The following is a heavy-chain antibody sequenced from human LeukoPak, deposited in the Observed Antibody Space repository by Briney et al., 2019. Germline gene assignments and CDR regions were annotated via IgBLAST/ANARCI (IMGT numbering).Heavy chain of an antibody. CDR2: IIPIFSTA. Sequence: ASVKVSCKASGYTFTGYYMHWVRQAPGQGLEWMGGIIPIFSTANYAQKFQGRVTMTRNTSISTAYMELSSLRSEDTAVYYCARVLRYSSGWYLGYYYYMDVWGKGTTVTISS. V-gene: IGHV1-2*02. J-gene: IGHJ6*03. D-gene: IGHD6-19*01. CDR3: ARVLRYSSGWYLGYYYYMDV. CDR1: GYTFTGYY.